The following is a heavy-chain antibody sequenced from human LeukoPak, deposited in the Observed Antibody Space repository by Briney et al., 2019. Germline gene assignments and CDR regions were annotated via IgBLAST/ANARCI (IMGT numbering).Heavy chain of an antibody. CDR1: GYIFTNYW. V-gene: IGHV5-51*01. CDR3: ASRVRDDAFDI. CDR2: IYPGDSDT. Sequence: GESLKISCKGSGYIFTNYWIGWVRQMPGKGLEWMGIIYPGDSDTRYSPSFQGQVTISADKSISTAYLQWSSLKASDTAMYYCASRVRDDAFDIWGQGTMVTVPS. J-gene: IGHJ3*02.